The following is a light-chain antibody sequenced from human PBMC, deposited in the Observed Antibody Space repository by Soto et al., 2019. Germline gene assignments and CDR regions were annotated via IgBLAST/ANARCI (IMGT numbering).Light chain of an antibody. Sequence: ENVLTQSPATLSLSPGERATLSCRASQSVRSYLVWYQQKPGQAPRLLIYDASKRATGIPDRFSGSGSGTAFTLTISSLEPDDFAVYFCQQRISWPIVFGGGTRVEIK. V-gene: IGKV3-11*01. J-gene: IGKJ4*01. CDR3: QQRISWPIV. CDR1: QSVRSY. CDR2: DAS.